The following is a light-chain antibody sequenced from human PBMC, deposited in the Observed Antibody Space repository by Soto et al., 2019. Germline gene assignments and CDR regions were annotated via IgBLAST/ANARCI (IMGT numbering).Light chain of an antibody. Sequence: EIVLTQSPGTLSLSPGERATLSCRASQSVSSSSLAWYQQKPSQAPRLLIFGTSSRAAGTPDRFSGSGSGTDFTLTISRLEPEDFAVYYCQQYGNSGTFGQGTKVDIK. J-gene: IGKJ1*01. CDR2: GTS. CDR1: QSVSSSS. CDR3: QQYGNSGT. V-gene: IGKV3-20*01.